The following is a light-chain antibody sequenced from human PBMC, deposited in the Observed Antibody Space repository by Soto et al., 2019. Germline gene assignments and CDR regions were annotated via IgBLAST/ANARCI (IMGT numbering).Light chain of an antibody. V-gene: IGKV4-1*01. CDR3: QQYYNTPLT. Sequence: DIVMTQSPDSLAVSLGDRATINCKSSQSVLFNSKNKNYLAWYQQKPGQPPKLLIYWASTRESGVPDRFSGSGSGTDFTLTISRLQAEDVAVYYCQQYYNTPLTFGGGTKVDIK. J-gene: IGKJ4*01. CDR1: QSVLFNSKNKNY. CDR2: WAS.